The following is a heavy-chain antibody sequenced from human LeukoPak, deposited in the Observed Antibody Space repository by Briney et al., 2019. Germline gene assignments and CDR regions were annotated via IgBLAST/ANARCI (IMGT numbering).Heavy chain of an antibody. Sequence: PGGSLKLSCAASGFTFNGSAMHWVRQASGKGLEWVGRIRSKANSYATAYAASVKGRFTISRDDSKNTAYLQMNSLKTEDTAVYYCTRSWEDTAMARRLRYYYYGMDVWGQGTTVTVSS. J-gene: IGHJ6*02. D-gene: IGHD5-18*01. CDR2: IRSKANSYAT. CDR1: GFTFNGSA. V-gene: IGHV3-73*01. CDR3: TRSWEDTAMARRLRYYYYGMDV.